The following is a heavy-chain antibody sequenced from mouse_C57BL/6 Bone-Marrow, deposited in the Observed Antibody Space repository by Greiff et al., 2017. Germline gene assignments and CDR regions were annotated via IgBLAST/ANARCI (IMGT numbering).Heavy chain of an antibody. Sequence: EVKVVESGGDLVKPGGSLKLSCAASGFTFSSYGMSWVRQTPDKRLEWVATISSGGSYTYYPDSVKGRFTISRDNAKNTLYLQMSSLKSEDTAMYYCARRGDYYGSSYGWYFDVWGTGTTVTVSS. D-gene: IGHD1-1*01. V-gene: IGHV5-6*02. CDR1: GFTFSSYG. J-gene: IGHJ1*03. CDR2: ISSGGSYT. CDR3: ARRGDYYGSSYGWYFDV.